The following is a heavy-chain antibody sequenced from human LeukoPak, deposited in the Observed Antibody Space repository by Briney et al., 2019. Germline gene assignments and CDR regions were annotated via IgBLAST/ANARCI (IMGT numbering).Heavy chain of an antibody. CDR1: GGSISNYY. CDR2: IYYSGST. J-gene: IGHJ3*02. D-gene: IGHD3-22*01. Sequence: SETPSLTCTVSGGSISNYYWSWIRQPPGKGLEWIGYIYYSGSTNYNPSLKSRVTISVDTSKNQFSLKLSSVTAADTAVYYCARDSWVGSYYYDSSGGNDAFDIWGQGTMVTVSS. CDR3: ARDSWVGSYYYDSSGGNDAFDI. V-gene: IGHV4-59*01.